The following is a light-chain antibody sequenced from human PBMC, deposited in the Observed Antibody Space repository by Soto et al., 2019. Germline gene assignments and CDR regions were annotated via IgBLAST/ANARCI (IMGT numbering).Light chain of an antibody. J-gene: IGKJ2*01. CDR3: PQYDSYMYA. Sequence: EIVRSQSPATLSVSPGERATLSCTASQSVRNNLAWYQQKPGQAPRLLIYGASTRPSGIPARFTGGGSGTDFTLTITSLQSEDFAVYYCPQYDSYMYAFGQRT. CDR2: GAS. V-gene: IGKV3-15*01. CDR1: QSVRNN.